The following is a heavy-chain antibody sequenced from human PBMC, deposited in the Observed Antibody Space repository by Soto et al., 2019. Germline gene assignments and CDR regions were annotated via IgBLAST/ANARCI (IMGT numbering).Heavy chain of an antibody. D-gene: IGHD6-13*01. J-gene: IGHJ4*02. V-gene: IGHV3-23*01. CDR2: ISGSGGST. CDR1: GFTFSSYA. CDR3: TKERPIAAAGTNSFDN. Sequence: GGSLRLSCAASGFTFSSYAMSWVRQAPGKGLEWVSAISGSGGSTYYADSVKGRFTISRDSSKNTLYLQMNSLRAEDTAVYYCTKERPIAAAGTNSFDNWGQGTLVTVSS.